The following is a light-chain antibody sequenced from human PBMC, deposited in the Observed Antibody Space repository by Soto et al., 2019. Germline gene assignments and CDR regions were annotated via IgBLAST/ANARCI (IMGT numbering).Light chain of an antibody. J-gene: IGKJ5*01. CDR2: GAS. V-gene: IGKV3-20*01. CDR1: QSVSSSY. Sequence: VMTLSRGNLXLXPGEXDTLXXXXSQSVSSSYLAWYEEKPGHASRLIIYGASSRATGITDRLSGRGSGTDFTLTISRLEPQDFAVYFCHQYGSSPVTFFQG. CDR3: HQYGSSPVT.